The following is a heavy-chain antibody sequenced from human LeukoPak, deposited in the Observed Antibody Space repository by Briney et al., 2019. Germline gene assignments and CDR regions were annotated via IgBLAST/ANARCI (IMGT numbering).Heavy chain of an antibody. CDR3: ASRRRFEAWFDP. J-gene: IGHJ5*02. Sequence: ASVKVSCMASGGTFNSYAINWVRQAPGQGLEWMGVIIPIFGTTNYAQTFQGRVTITADESTSTAYMELSSLRSEDTAVYYCASRRRFEAWFDPWGQGTLVTVSS. CDR2: IIPIFGTT. D-gene: IGHD3-9*01. CDR1: GGTFNSYA. V-gene: IGHV1-69*01.